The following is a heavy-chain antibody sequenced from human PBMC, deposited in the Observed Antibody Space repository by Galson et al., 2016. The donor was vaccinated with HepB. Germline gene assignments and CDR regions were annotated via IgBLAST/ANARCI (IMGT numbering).Heavy chain of an antibody. CDR2: IYPGDSET. CDR1: GYSFTSYW. CDR3: AREGGYSSGWYLNF. V-gene: IGHV5-51*01. J-gene: IGHJ4*02. D-gene: IGHD6-19*01. Sequence: QSGAEVKKPGESLKISCETSGYSFTSYWIGWVRQMPGKGLEWMGVIYPGDSETRYSPSLQGHVAISADKSLSTAYLQWSSLKASDTAMYYCAREGGYSSGWYLNFWGQGTLITVSP.